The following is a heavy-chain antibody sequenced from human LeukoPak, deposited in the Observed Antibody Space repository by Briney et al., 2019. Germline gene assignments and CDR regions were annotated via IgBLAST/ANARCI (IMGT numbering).Heavy chain of an antibody. CDR2: ISSGGSTI. V-gene: IGHV3-11*01. D-gene: IGHD5-18*01. CDR3: ASRSAYTYGKTGYFDY. Sequence: GGSLRLSCAASGFTFSDYYMTWIRQAPGKGLEWVSYISSGGSTIYYAESVKGRFTISRDNVKNSLYLQMNSLRAEDTAVYYCASRSAYTYGKTGYFDYWGQGTLVTVSS. J-gene: IGHJ4*02. CDR1: GFTFSDYY.